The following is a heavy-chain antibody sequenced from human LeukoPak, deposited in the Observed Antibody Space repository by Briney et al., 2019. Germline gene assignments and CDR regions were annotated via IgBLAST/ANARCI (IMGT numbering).Heavy chain of an antibody. J-gene: IGHJ3*01. D-gene: IGHD6-13*01. CDR1: GFTVSSYG. CDR3: AKARIAAAGTGAFDV. V-gene: IGHV3-23*01. Sequence: GGSLRLSCAASGFTVSSYGMTWVRLAPGKGLEWVSAFSATDGSAQYAESVKGRFTISRDNSKNSLYLQMNSLRDEDTAVYYCAKARIAAAGTGAFDVWGQGTMVTVSS. CDR2: FSATDGSA.